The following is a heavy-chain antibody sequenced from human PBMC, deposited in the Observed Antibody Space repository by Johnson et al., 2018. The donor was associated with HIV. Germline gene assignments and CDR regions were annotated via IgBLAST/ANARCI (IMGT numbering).Heavy chain of an antibody. CDR3: ARREGTTGTFSAFDI. Sequence: VQLVDSGGGEVQPGRSLRLSCEVFGFTFRKYRMVCQAPEKGLEWVADIKCDGSEKKYVDSVKGRFTISRDNAKNSLYLQMNSLRAEDTALYYCARREGTTGTFSAFDIWGQGTMVTVSS. CDR2: IKCDGSEK. D-gene: IGHD1-1*01. J-gene: IGHJ3*02. V-gene: IGHV3-7*03. CDR1: GFTFRKYR.